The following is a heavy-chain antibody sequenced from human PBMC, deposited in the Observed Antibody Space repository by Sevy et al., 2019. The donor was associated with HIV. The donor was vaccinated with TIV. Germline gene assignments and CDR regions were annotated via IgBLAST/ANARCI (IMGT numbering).Heavy chain of an antibody. Sequence: GGSLRLSCAASGFSVSRNHINWVRQAPGKGREWISVIYSDGTTQYADSVKGRFTISRDTSNNTVYLQVSSLRADDTAVYYCARRLSSAWYFDFWGQGTLVTVSS. CDR2: IYSDGTT. D-gene: IGHD6-19*01. J-gene: IGHJ4*02. CDR3: ARRLSSAWYFDF. V-gene: IGHV3-53*01. CDR1: GFSVSRNH.